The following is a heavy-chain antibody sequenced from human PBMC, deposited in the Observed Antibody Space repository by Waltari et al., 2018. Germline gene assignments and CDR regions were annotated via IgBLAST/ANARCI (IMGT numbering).Heavy chain of an antibody. J-gene: IGHJ4*02. D-gene: IGHD2-15*01. CDR3: AREKLMGEYIDY. V-gene: IGHV3-20*04. CDR2: INWNGGST. Sequence: EVQLVESGGGVRRPGGSLRLSCAAAGFNFDDHGMRWVRQAPGEWVEWVSIINWNGGSTCYADSVRGRFTISRDNAKNSLYLQMNSLRADDTALYYCAREKLMGEYIDYWGQGTLVTVSS. CDR1: GFNFDDHG.